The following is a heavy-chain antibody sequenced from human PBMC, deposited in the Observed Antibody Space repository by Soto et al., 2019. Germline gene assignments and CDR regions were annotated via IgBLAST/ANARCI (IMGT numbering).Heavy chain of an antibody. CDR1: GYTFTGYY. J-gene: IGHJ6*02. CDR3: ARGGPTGTTREGMDV. V-gene: IGHV1-2*04. CDR2: INPNSGGT. Sequence: ASVKVSCKASGYTFTGYYMHWVRQAPGQGLEWMGWINPNSGGTNYAQKFQGWVTMTRDTSISTAYMGLSRLRSGDTAVYYCARGGPTGTTREGMDVWGQGTTVTVSS. D-gene: IGHD1-1*01.